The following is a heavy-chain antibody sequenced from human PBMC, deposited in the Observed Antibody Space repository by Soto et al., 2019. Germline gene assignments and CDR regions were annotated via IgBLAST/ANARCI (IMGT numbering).Heavy chain of an antibody. D-gene: IGHD3-10*01. CDR1: GYTFSTIG. CDR2: ISPHKGDT. Sequence: QVQLVQSGAEVKKPGASVTVSCKTSGYTFSTIGITWVRQAPGQGLEWMGWISPHKGDTYYAQRLQGRVTMTTDTSTSTDYMELRGLRSDDTAVYFCARDLDPSGSYYTSYWGQGTLVTVSS. CDR3: ARDLDPSGSYYTSY. J-gene: IGHJ4*02. V-gene: IGHV1-18*01.